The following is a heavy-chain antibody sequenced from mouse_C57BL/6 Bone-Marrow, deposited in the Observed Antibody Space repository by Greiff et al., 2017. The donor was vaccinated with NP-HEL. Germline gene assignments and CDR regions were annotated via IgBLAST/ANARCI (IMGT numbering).Heavy chain of an antibody. Sequence: DVMLVESGGGLVQSGRSLRLSCAPSGFTFSDFYMEWVRQAPGKGLEWIAASRNKANDYTTEYSASVKGRFIVSRDTSQSILYLQMNALRAEDTAIYYCARDASDYYYAMDYWGQGTSVTVSS. V-gene: IGHV7-1*01. CDR1: GFTFSDFY. CDR2: SRNKANDYTT. CDR3: ARDASDYYYAMDY. D-gene: IGHD3-1*01. J-gene: IGHJ4*01.